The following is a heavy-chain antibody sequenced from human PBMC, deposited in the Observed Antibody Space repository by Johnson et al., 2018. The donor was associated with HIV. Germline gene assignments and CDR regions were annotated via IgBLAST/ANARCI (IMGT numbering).Heavy chain of an antibody. Sequence: QMLLVESGGGVVQPGRSLRLSCAASGFTFSSYGMHWVRQAPGKGLEWVAVISYDGSNRYYADSVKGRFTISRDNSKNTLYLQMNRLRAEDTAVYYCARVKQQVVRVGSDAFDIWGQGTMVTVSS. CDR1: GFTFSSYG. D-gene: IGHD6-13*01. J-gene: IGHJ3*02. CDR2: ISYDGSNR. V-gene: IGHV3-30*19. CDR3: ARVKQQVVRVGSDAFDI.